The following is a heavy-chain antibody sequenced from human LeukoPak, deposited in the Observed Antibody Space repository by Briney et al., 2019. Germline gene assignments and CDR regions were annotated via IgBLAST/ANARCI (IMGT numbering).Heavy chain of an antibody. CDR2: INHSGST. CDR1: GGSISSYY. CDR3: ARARRTYCSSTSCYGYFDY. V-gene: IGHV4-34*01. Sequence: PSETLSLTCTVSGGSISSYYWSWIRQPPGKGLEWIGEINHSGSTNYNPSLKSRVTISVDTSKNQFSLKLSSVTAADTAVYYCARARRTYCSSTSCYGYFDYWGQGTLVTVSS. D-gene: IGHD2-2*01. J-gene: IGHJ4*02.